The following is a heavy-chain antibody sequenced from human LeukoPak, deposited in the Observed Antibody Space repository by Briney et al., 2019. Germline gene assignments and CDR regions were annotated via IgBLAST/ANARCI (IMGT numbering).Heavy chain of an antibody. V-gene: IGHV3-23*01. J-gene: IGHJ3*02. CDR1: GFTFSSYA. D-gene: IGHD6-13*01. CDR3: AKVEGFIAAAAPAGAFDI. Sequence: GGSLRLSCAASGFTFSSYAMSWVRQAPGKGLEWVSAISGSGGSTYYADSVKGRFTISRDNSKNTLYLQMNSLRAEDTAVYYCAKVEGFIAAAAPAGAFDIWGQGTMVTVSS. CDR2: ISGSGGST.